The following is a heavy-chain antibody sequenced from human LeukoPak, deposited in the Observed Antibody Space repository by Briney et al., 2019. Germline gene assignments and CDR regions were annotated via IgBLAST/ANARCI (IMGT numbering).Heavy chain of an antibody. J-gene: IGHJ5*02. Sequence: TSETLSLTCTVSGVSISSSNSYWGWIRQPPGKGLEWIGSIYYSGNTYYNASLKSQVSISIDTSKNQFSLRLTSVTAADTAVYYCARARQNPYFEERRRGNWFDPWDQGTLVTVFS. CDR1: GVSISSSNSY. CDR2: IYYSGNT. CDR3: ARARQNPYFEERRRGNWFDP. D-gene: IGHD3-9*01. V-gene: IGHV4-39*01.